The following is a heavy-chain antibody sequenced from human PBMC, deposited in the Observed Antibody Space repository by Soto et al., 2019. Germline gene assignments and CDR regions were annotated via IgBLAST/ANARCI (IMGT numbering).Heavy chain of an antibody. D-gene: IGHD6-6*01. Sequence: SQTLSLTCAISGDSVSSNSAAWNWIRQSPSRGLEWLGRTYYRSKWYNDYAVSVKSRITINPDTSKNQFSLQLNSVTPEDTAVYFCARDLSIAAKGSYNWFDPWGQGTLVTVSS. CDR2: TYYRSKWYN. J-gene: IGHJ5*02. V-gene: IGHV6-1*01. CDR1: GDSVSSNSAA. CDR3: ARDLSIAAKGSYNWFDP.